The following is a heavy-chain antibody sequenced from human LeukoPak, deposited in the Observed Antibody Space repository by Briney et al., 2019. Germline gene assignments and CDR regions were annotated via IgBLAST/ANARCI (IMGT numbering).Heavy chain of an antibody. J-gene: IGHJ4*02. D-gene: IGHD2-2*01. CDR2: IYRSGTT. Sequence: PSETLPLTCDVSGGSINSGDYSWNWIRQPPGKGLEWIGNIYRSGTTYYNPSLKSRVTISVDRSKNQFSLKLSSVTAADTAVYHCARGDQGIDYWGQGTLVTVSS. CDR1: GGSINSGDYS. V-gene: IGHV4-30-2*01. CDR3: ARGDQGIDY.